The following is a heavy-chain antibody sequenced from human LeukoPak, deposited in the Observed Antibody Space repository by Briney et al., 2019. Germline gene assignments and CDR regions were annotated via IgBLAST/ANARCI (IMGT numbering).Heavy chain of an antibody. CDR2: IYSDGSRT. CDR3: ARSGRGGAFDI. D-gene: IGHD1-26*01. CDR1: GFTFNTYW. Sequence: GGSLRLSCTASGFTFNTYWMHWVRQGPGKGLVWVSRIYSDGSRTTYADSVRGRFTISGDNAKNTLYLQMNSLRAEDTAMYYCARSGRGGAFDIWGQGTMVTVSS. V-gene: IGHV3-74*01. J-gene: IGHJ3*02.